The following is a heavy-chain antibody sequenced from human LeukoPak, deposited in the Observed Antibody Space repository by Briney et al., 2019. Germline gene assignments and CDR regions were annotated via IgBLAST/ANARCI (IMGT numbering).Heavy chain of an antibody. CDR2: IHYSGST. J-gene: IGHJ4*02. CDR1: GGSFSSYY. Sequence: PAETLSLTCTVSGGSFSSYYWSWIRQPPGKGLEWIGYIHYSGSTDYNPSLKSRVTILVDTSKNQSSPKLSSVTAADTAVYYCARHGSLMLPGYFDYWGQGTLVTVSS. CDR3: ARHGSLMLPGYFDY. D-gene: IGHD2-8*01. V-gene: IGHV4-59*08.